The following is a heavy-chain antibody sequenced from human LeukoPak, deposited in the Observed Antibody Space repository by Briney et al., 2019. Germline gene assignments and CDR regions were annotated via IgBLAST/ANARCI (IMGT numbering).Heavy chain of an antibody. CDR2: INSDGSST. CDR3: ARVRSGSSAGNYGMDV. Sequence: GGSLRLSCAASGFTFSSYWMHWVRQAPGKGMVWVSRINSDGSSTSYADSVKGRFTISRDNAKNTLYLQMNSLRAEDTAVYYCARVRSGSSAGNYGMDVWGQGTTVTVSS. V-gene: IGHV3-74*01. J-gene: IGHJ6*02. D-gene: IGHD1-26*01. CDR1: GFTFSSYW.